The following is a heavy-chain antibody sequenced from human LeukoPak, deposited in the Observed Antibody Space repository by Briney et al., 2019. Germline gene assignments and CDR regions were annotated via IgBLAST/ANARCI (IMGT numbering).Heavy chain of an antibody. D-gene: IGHD6-6*01. V-gene: IGHV1-69*05. J-gene: IGHJ3*02. CDR3: ARSRRGYSSSYAFDI. CDR1: GGTFSSYA. Sequence: SVKVSCKASGGTFSSYAISWVRQAPGQGLEWMGRIIPIFGTANYAQKFQGRVAITTDESTSTAYMELSSLRSEDTAVYYCARSRRGYSSSYAFDIWGQGTMVTVSS. CDR2: IIPIFGTA.